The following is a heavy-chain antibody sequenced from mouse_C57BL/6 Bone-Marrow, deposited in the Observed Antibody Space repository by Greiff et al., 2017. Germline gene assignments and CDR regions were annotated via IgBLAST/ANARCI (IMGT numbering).Heavy chain of an antibody. CDR3: ARDYYGSSYGAY. CDR2: ISDGGSYT. Sequence: EVKLVESGGGLVKPGGSLKLSCAASGFTFSSYAMSWVRQTPEQRLEWVATISDGGSYTYYPDNVKGRFTISRDNAKNNLYLQMRHLKSEDTAMYYCARDYYGSSYGAYWGQGTLVTVSA. J-gene: IGHJ3*01. V-gene: IGHV5-4*01. CDR1: GFTFSSYA. D-gene: IGHD1-1*01.